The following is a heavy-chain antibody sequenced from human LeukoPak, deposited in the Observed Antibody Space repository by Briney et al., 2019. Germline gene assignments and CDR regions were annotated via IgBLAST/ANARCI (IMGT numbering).Heavy chain of an antibody. CDR2: ISWNSGSI. CDR3: AKGVRMVRGVIIPWFDP. D-gene: IGHD3-10*01. Sequence: GGSLRLSCAASGFTFDDYAMHWVRQAPGKGLEWVSGISWNSGSIGYADSVKGRFTISRDNAKNSLYLQMYSLRAEDTALYYCAKGVRMVRGVIIPWFDPWGQGTLVTVSS. J-gene: IGHJ5*02. CDR1: GFTFDDYA. V-gene: IGHV3-9*01.